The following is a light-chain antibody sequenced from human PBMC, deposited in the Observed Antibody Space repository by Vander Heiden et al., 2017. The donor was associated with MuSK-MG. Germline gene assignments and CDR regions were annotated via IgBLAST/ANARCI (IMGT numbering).Light chain of an antibody. Sequence: QSDMTQPASVSGSPGQSITIPCTGNSSDVGGYNYVSWYQQHPGKAPNLMSYDVINRPSGVSNRFSGSKSVNTASLTISALQAEDEADYYCSSYTSSSTLEIGGGTKLTVL. CDR2: DVI. V-gene: IGLV2-14*03. J-gene: IGLJ2*01. CDR1: SSDVGGYNY. CDR3: SSYTSSSTLE.